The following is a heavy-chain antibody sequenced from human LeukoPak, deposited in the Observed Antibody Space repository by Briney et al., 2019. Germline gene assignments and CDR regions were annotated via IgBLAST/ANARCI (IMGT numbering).Heavy chain of an antibody. Sequence: SETLSLTCTVSGGSISSGSYYWSWTRQPAGKGLEWIGRIYTSGSTNYNPSLKSRVTISVDTSKNQFSLKLSSVTAADTAVYYCARELRDAFDIWGQGTMVTVSS. CDR3: ARELRDAFDI. CDR1: GGSISSGSYY. J-gene: IGHJ3*02. V-gene: IGHV4-61*02. CDR2: IYTSGST. D-gene: IGHD4-17*01.